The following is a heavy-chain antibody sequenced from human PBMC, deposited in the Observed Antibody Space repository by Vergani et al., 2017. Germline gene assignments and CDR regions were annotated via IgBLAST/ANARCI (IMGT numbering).Heavy chain of an antibody. J-gene: IGHJ4*02. Sequence: QVQLLESGGGVVQPGRSLRLSCAASGFTLSSYGMHWVRQAPGKGLEWVAVISYDGSNKYYADSVKGRFTISRDNSKNTLYLQMNSLRAEDTAVYYCATSRSSSGRYFDYWGQGTLVTVSS. CDR2: ISYDGSNK. CDR3: ATSRSSSGRYFDY. V-gene: IGHV3-30*03. D-gene: IGHD6-19*01. CDR1: GFTLSSYG.